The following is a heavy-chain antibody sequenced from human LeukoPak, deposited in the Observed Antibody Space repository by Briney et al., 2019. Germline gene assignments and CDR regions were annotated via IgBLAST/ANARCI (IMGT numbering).Heavy chain of an antibody. CDR1: GFTFDVYA. J-gene: IGHJ5*02. V-gene: IGHV3-9*01. Sequence: GRSLRLSCAASGFTFDVYAMHWVRQAPGKGLEWVSGISWNSGSIGYADSVKGRFTISRDNAKNSLYLQMNSLRAEDTALYYCAKATFIEAAGTGFYPCGHRILVT. D-gene: IGHD6-13*01. CDR2: ISWNSGSI. CDR3: AKATFIEAAGTGFYP.